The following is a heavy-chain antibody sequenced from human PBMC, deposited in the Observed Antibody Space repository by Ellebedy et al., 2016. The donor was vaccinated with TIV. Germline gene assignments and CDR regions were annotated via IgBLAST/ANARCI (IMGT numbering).Heavy chain of an antibody. D-gene: IGHD6-19*01. Sequence: GGSLRLXXAVSGFTFSTYAMSWVRQAPGKGLEWVSAISGSGGSTYYADSVKGRFTISRDNSKNTLYLQMNSLRAEDTAVYYCARDYEAVADWGQGTLVTVSS. J-gene: IGHJ4*02. CDR2: ISGSGGST. CDR1: GFTFSTYA. V-gene: IGHV3-23*01. CDR3: ARDYEAVAD.